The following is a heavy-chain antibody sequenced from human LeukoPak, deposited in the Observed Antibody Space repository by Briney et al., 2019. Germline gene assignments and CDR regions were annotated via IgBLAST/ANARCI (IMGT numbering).Heavy chain of an antibody. J-gene: IGHJ4*02. CDR2: ISSSSSYI. CDR3: ARMYSSGWFRIFDY. Sequence: GGSLRLSCAASGFTFSSYSMNWVRHAPGKGLEWVSSISSSSSYIYYADSVKGRFTISRDNAKNSLYLQMNSLRAEDTAVYYCARMYSSGWFRIFDYWGQGTLVTVSS. D-gene: IGHD6-19*01. CDR1: GFTFSSYS. V-gene: IGHV3-21*01.